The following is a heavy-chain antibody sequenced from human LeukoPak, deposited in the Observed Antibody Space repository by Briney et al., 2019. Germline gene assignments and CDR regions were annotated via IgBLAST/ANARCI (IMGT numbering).Heavy chain of an antibody. D-gene: IGHD2-15*01. J-gene: IGHJ6*02. CDR1: GFTFSSYG. CDR2: ISYDGSNK. Sequence: GGSLRLSCAASGFTFSSYGMHWVRQAPGKGLEWVAVISYDGSNKYYADSVKGRFTISRDNSKNTLYLQMNRLRAEDTAIYYCAREWGYGCGGECFSGIQAYYGMDVWGQGTTVTVSS. V-gene: IGHV3-30*03. CDR3: AREWGYGCGGECFSGIQAYYGMDV.